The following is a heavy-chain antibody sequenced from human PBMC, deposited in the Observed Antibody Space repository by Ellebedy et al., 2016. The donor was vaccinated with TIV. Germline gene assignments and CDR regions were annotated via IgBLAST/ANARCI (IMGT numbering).Heavy chain of an antibody. J-gene: IGHJ5*02. CDR1: GYTLTELS. CDR2: FDPEDGET. V-gene: IGHV1-24*01. D-gene: IGHD2-15*01. Sequence: AASVKVSCKVSGYTLTELSMHWVRQAPGKGLEWMGGFDPEDGETIYAQKFQGRVTMTEDTSTDTAYMELSSLRSEDTAVYYCARGVVVVAANSRGDWFDPWGQGTLVTVSS. CDR3: ARGVVVVAANSRGDWFDP.